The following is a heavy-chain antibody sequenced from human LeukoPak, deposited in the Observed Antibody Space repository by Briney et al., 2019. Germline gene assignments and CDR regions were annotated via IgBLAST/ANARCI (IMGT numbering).Heavy chain of an antibody. Sequence: GGSLRLSCGASGFTFSTYGMTWVRQAPGKGLEWVSGMSDSGTNTYYADSVKGRLTISRDNSKNTLYLQMNSLGGEDTAVYYCAKSDNRIVGAASFNYWGQGTLVTVSS. CDR2: MSDSGTNT. CDR3: AKSDNRIVGAASFNY. J-gene: IGHJ4*02. V-gene: IGHV3-23*01. CDR1: GFTFSTYG. D-gene: IGHD1-26*01.